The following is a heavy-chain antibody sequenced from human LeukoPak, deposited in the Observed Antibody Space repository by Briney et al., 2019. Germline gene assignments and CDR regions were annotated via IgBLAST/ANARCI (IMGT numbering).Heavy chain of an antibody. D-gene: IGHD2-2*01. CDR2: INPNSGGT. CDR3: ATYCSSTSCFGDGAFDI. J-gene: IGHJ3*02. CDR1: GYTFTVYY. Sequence: GASVSVSCTASGYTFTVYYMHWVRQAPGRGLEWMGWINPNSGGTNYTQKFQGRVTMTRDTSISTAYMELSRLRSDDTAVYYCATYCSSTSCFGDGAFDIWGQGTMVTVSS. V-gene: IGHV1-2*02.